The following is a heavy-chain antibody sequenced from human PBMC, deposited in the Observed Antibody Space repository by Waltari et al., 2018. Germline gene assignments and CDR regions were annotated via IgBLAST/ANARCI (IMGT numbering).Heavy chain of an antibody. V-gene: IGHV4-39*07. CDR3: ARLGLGDYEFDY. Sequence: QLQLQESGPGLVKPSETLSLTCTVSGGSISSSSYYWGWIRQPPGKGLEWIGSIYYSGGTYYNPSLKSRVTISVDTSKNQFSLKLSSVTAADTAMYYCARLGLGDYEFDYWGQGTLVTVSS. J-gene: IGHJ4*02. D-gene: IGHD4-17*01. CDR2: IYYSGGT. CDR1: GGSISSSSYY.